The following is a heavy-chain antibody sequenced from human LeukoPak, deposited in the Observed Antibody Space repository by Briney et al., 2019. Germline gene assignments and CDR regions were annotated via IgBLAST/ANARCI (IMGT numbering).Heavy chain of an antibody. Sequence: PGGSLRLSXAASGFIFSGYWMTWVRQAPGKGLEWVANMKQDGSERYYVDSVKGRFTISRDNAKSSLYLQMNSLRVEDTAVYYCARYLDFRADYYFDYWGQGTLVTVSS. CDR3: ARYLDFRADYYFDY. V-gene: IGHV3-7*01. CDR1: GFIFSGYW. D-gene: IGHD3/OR15-3a*01. CDR2: MKQDGSER. J-gene: IGHJ4*02.